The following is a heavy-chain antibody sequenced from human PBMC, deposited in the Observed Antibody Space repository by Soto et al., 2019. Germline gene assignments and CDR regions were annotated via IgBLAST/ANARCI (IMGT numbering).Heavy chain of an antibody. CDR1: GYSFTSYY. CDR2: INPSGGST. V-gene: IGHV1-46*01. Sequence: ASVKVSWKASGYSFTSYYMHWVRQAPGQGLEWMGIINPSGGSTSYAQKFQGRVTMTRDTSTSTVYMELSSLRSEDTAVYYCARDGFLGYYDSSGYQREYYFDYWGQGTLVTVSS. CDR3: ARDGFLGYYDSSGYQREYYFDY. J-gene: IGHJ4*02. D-gene: IGHD3-22*01.